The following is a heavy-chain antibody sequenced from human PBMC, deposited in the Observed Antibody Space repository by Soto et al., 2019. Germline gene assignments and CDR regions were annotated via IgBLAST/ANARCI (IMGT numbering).Heavy chain of an antibody. D-gene: IGHD3-16*01. J-gene: IGHJ5*02. CDR2: ISGGGDST. CDR3: AKAPWTDMFTWFDP. Sequence: GGSLRLSCAASGFTFSSYAMSWVRQAPGKGLEWVSGISGGGDSTYYADSVKGRFTISRDNSKNTLYLRMNSLRAEDTAVYYCAKAPWTDMFTWFDPWGQGTLVTVSS. V-gene: IGHV3-23*01. CDR1: GFTFSSYA.